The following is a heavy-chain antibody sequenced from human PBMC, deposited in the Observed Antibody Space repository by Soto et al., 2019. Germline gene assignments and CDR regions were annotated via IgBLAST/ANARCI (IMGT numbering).Heavy chain of an antibody. CDR3: ARVNSIDAMDV. CDR2: INPDGSGT. CDR1: GFTFSDYW. J-gene: IGHJ6*02. Sequence: GGSLRLSCAASGFTFSDYWMHWVRQTPGKGLVWVSLINPDGSGTDYADSVQGRFTISRDNARNTLYLQMNSLRGEDTAVYYCARVNSIDAMDVWGQGTTVTVSS. D-gene: IGHD2-21*01. V-gene: IGHV3-74*01.